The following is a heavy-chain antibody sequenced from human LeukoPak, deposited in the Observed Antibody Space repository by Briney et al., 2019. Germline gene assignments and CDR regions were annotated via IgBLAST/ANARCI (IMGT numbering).Heavy chain of an antibody. CDR2: ISTDGGIT. V-gene: IGHV3-74*01. J-gene: IGHJ4*02. Sequence: PGRPLRLSCAASGFTFSSHWMHWVRQAPGKGLEWVSRISTDGGITGYADSVKGRFTISRDNTKNMVWLQVNSLRAEDTAVYYCTRDRTTVTLFDSWGQGTLVIVSS. CDR1: GFTFSSHW. CDR3: TRDRTTVTLFDS. D-gene: IGHD4-17*01.